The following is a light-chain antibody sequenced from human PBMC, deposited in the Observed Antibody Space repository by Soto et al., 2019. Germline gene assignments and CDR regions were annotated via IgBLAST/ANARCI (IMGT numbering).Light chain of an antibody. V-gene: IGKV4-1*01. CDR3: QQYYSPPLT. J-gene: IGKJ4*01. Sequence: DIVMTQSPDSLAVSLGERATINCKSSQSVLYSSNNKNYLAWYQQKPGQPPKLLSCWASTRESGVPDRFSGSGSGTDFTLTISSLQAEDVAVYYCQQYYSPPLTFGGGTKVDIK. CDR1: QSVLYSSNNKNY. CDR2: WAS.